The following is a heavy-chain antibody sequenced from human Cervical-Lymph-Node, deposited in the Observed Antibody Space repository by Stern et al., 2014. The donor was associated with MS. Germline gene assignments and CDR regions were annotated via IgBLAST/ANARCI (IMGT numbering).Heavy chain of an antibody. Sequence: VQLVQSGPEVKKPGASVKVSCNGSGYTFTNYAFSWVRQAPGQGLEWMGWITAYNGDTTYAPRVQGRVALPTDTSTATAYMELRSLRSDDTAVYYCARFTLVSGSHNYWGQGTLVTVSS. CDR1: GYTFTNYA. J-gene: IGHJ4*02. CDR3: ARFTLVSGSHNY. CDR2: ITAYNGDT. D-gene: IGHD3-10*01. V-gene: IGHV1-18*04.